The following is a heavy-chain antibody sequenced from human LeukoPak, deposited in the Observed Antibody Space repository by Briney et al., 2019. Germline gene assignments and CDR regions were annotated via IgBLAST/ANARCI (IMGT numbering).Heavy chain of an antibody. V-gene: IGHV4-4*02. CDR1: GGSISSSYW. Sequence: SETLSLTCAVSGGSISSSYWWSWIRPPPGKGLEWIGEIYHSGSTNYNLSLKSRVTISVDKSKNQFSLKLNSVTAADTAVYYCARDYCTSTTCPNWFDPWGQGTLVTVSS. D-gene: IGHD2-2*01. CDR3: ARDYCTSTTCPNWFDP. J-gene: IGHJ5*02. CDR2: IYHSGST.